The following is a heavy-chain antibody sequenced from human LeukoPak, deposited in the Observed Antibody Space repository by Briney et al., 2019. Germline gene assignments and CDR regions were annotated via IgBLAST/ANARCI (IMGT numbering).Heavy chain of an antibody. CDR2: INPSSGST. CDR1: GYTFTNYY. V-gene: IGHV1-46*01. Sequence: ASVKVSCKAPGYTFTNYYMHWVRQAPGQGPEWMGVINPSSGSTTYAQKFQDRVTMTRDTSTSTVYMEVSSLRSEDTAMYYCARGDAGSFSGYDYWGQGTLVTVSS. CDR3: ARGDAGSFSGYDY. J-gene: IGHJ4*02. D-gene: IGHD1-26*01.